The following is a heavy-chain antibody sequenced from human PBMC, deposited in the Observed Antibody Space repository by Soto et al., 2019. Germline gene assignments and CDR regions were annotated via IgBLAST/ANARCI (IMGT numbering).Heavy chain of an antibody. D-gene: IGHD1-20*01. CDR2: ISGSGGHT. CDR1: GFTFSNYA. CDR3: AKTLQYNSSPVDC. J-gene: IGHJ4*02. Sequence: GGSLRLSCAASGFTFSNYAMTWARQAPVKGLEWVSGISGSGGHTYYADSVKGRFTISRDTSKNTLFLQMDSLRAEDTGTYYCAKTLQYNSSPVDCWGQGTLVTVSS. V-gene: IGHV3-23*01.